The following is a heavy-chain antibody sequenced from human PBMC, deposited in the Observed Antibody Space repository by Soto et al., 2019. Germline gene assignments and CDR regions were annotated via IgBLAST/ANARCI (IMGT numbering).Heavy chain of an antibody. CDR1: GGTFSSYA. CDR2: IIPIFGTA. CDR3: ARVPTYYYDSSGYDY. J-gene: IGHJ4*02. Sequence: SVKVSCKASGGTFSSYAISWVRQAPGQGLEWMGGIIPIFGTANYAQKFQGRVTITADESTSTAYMELSSLRPEDTAVYYCARVPTYYYDSSGYDYWGQGTMVTVYS. V-gene: IGHV1-69*13. D-gene: IGHD3-22*01.